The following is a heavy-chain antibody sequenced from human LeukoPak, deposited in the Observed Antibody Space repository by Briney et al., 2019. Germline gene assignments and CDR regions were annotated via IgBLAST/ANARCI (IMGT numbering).Heavy chain of an antibody. CDR1: GFTFSSYA. J-gene: IGHJ4*02. D-gene: IGHD3-10*01. Sequence: GGSLRLSCAASGFTFSSYAMSWVRQAPGKGPEWVSAISGSGGSTYYADSVKGRFTIPRDNSKNTLYLQMNSLRAEDTAVYYCAKDLDYYGSGSPFDYWGQGTLVTVSS. V-gene: IGHV3-23*01. CDR3: AKDLDYYGSGSPFDY. CDR2: ISGSGGST.